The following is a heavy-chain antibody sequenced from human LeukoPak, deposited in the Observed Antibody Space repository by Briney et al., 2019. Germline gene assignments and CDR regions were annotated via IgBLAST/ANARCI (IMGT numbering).Heavy chain of an antibody. CDR2: IYTSGST. CDR1: GGSINSYY. Sequence: RSSETLSLTCTVSGGSINSYYWSWIRQPAGKGLEWIGRIYTSGSTNYNPSLKSRVTMSVDTSKNQFSLKLSSVTAADTAVYYCASNTVTTDYYYYMDVWGKGTTVTISS. D-gene: IGHD4-17*01. J-gene: IGHJ6*03. V-gene: IGHV4-4*07. CDR3: ASNTVTTDYYYYMDV.